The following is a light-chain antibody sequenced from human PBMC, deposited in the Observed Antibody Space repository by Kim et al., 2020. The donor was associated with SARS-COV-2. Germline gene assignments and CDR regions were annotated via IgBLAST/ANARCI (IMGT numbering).Light chain of an antibody. CDR1: QRVSSN. J-gene: IGKJ1*01. V-gene: IGKV3-15*01. CDR2: SAS. Sequence: EIVMTQSPATLSVSPGERATLSCRASQRVSSNLAWYQQKPGQAPRLLIYSASTRATGIPARFSGSGSGTEFTLTINSLQSEDFAVYYCQQYIVWPRTFGQGTKVDIK. CDR3: QQYIVWPRT.